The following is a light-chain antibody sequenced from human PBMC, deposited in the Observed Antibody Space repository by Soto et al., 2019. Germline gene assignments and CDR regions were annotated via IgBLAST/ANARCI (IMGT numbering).Light chain of an antibody. J-gene: IGLJ2*01. CDR2: EVS. Sequence: QSALTQPASVSGSPGQSITISCTGTSSDVGNYNYVSWYQQHPGKAPKLMIFEVSNRPSGVSNRFSGSKSGNTASLTISGLQAEDECDYYCSSYTISSTVVFGGGTKVTFL. CDR1: SSDVGNYNY. V-gene: IGLV2-14*01. CDR3: SSYTISSTVV.